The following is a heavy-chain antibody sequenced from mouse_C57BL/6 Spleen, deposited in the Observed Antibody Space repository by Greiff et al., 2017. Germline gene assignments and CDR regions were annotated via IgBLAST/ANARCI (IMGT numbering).Heavy chain of an antibody. D-gene: IGHD1-1*01. CDR3: ARCTGSSLYYFDY. J-gene: IGHJ2*01. Sequence: QVQLQQSGAELVKPGASVKLSCKASGYTFTSYWMHWVKQRPGQGLEWIGMIHPNSGSTNYNEKFKSKATLTVDKSSSTAYMQLSSLTSEDSAVYYCARCTGSSLYYFDYWGQGTTLTVSS. V-gene: IGHV1-64*01. CDR2: IHPNSGST. CDR1: GYTFTSYW.